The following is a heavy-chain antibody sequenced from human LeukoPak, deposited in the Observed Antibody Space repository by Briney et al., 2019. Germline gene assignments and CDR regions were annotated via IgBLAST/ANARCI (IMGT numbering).Heavy chain of an antibody. CDR2: VNHSGST. CDR3: ARRRYDYVWGSYRYPLSELDY. V-gene: IGHV4-34*01. CDR1: GGSFSGYY. D-gene: IGHD3-16*02. Sequence: SETLSLTCAVYGGSFSGYYWSWIRQPPGKGLEWIGEVNHSGSTNYNPSLKSRVTISVDTSKNQFSLKLSSVTAADTAVYYCARRRYDYVWGSYRYPLSELDYWGQGTLVTVSS. J-gene: IGHJ4*02.